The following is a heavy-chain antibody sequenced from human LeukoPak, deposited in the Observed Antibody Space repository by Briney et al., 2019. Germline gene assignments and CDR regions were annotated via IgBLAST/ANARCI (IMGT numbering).Heavy chain of an antibody. D-gene: IGHD6-13*01. V-gene: IGHV3-48*03. Sequence: GGSLRLSCAASGFTFSNYALNWVRQAPGKGLEWVSYISSGGTTIYYADSVKGRFAFSRDNAKNSLYLQMNSLRAEDTAVYYCARSGSSWCYFDYWGQGTLVTVSS. CDR3: ARSGSSWCYFDY. CDR2: ISSGGTTI. CDR1: GFTFSNYA. J-gene: IGHJ4*02.